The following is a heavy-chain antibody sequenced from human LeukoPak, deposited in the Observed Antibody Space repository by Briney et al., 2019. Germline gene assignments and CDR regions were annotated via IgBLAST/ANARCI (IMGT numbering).Heavy chain of an antibody. V-gene: IGHV3-23*01. D-gene: IGHD3-22*01. J-gene: IGHJ4*02. CDR3: AKVGSYDSSCYVDY. CDR2: ISGSGGST. CDR1: GFTVSSNY. Sequence: PGGSLRLSCAASGFTVSSNYMSWVRQAPGKGLEWVSAISGSGGSTYSADSVKGRFTISRDNSKNTLYLQMNSLRAEDTAVYYCAKVGSYDSSCYVDYWGQGTLVTVSS.